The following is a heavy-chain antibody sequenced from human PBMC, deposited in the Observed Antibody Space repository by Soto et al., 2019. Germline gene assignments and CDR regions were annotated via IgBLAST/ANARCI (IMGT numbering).Heavy chain of an antibody. Sequence: ASVKVSCKASGYTFTSYGISWVRQAPGQGLEWMGWISAYNGNTNYAQKLQGRVTMTTDTSTSTAYMELRSLRSDDTAVYYCARDGSTRSIWSGYPTYYYYGMDVWGQGTTVTVSS. CDR2: ISAYNGNT. CDR3: ARDGSTRSIWSGYPTYYYYGMDV. V-gene: IGHV1-18*01. CDR1: GYTFTSYG. J-gene: IGHJ6*02. D-gene: IGHD3-3*01.